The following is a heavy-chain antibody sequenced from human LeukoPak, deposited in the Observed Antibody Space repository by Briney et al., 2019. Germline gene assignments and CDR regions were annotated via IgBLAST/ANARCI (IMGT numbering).Heavy chain of an antibody. CDR1: GFTFSSYG. J-gene: IGHJ4*02. D-gene: IGHD6-19*01. CDR3: ARDTAVEKFDY. V-gene: IGHV3-33*01. Sequence: GGSLRLSCAASGFTFSSYGMHWVRQAPGKGLEWVAVIWYDGSNKYYADSVKGRFTISRDNSKNTLYLQMNSLRAEDTAVCYCARDTAVEKFDYWGQGTLVTVSS. CDR2: IWYDGSNK.